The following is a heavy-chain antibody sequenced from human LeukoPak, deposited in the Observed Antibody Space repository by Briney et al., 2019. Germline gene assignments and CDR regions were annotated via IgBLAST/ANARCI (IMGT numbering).Heavy chain of an antibody. CDR2: ISGSGGST. V-gene: IGHV3-23*01. J-gene: IGHJ4*02. D-gene: IGHD2-2*01. Sequence: GGSLRLSCAASGFTFSSYAMSWVRQAPGKGLEWVSAISGSGGSTYYADSVKGRFTISRDNSKNTLYLQMNSLRAEDTAVYYCAKGGVVVVPAAIGKYYFDYWGQGTLVTVSS. CDR1: GFTFSSYA. CDR3: AKGGVVVVPAAIGKYYFDY.